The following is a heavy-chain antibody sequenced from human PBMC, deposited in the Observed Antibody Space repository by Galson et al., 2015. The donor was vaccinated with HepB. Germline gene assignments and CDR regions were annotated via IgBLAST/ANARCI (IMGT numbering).Heavy chain of an antibody. CDR3: ARGFRSAVDY. CDR2: TYYRSKWYN. D-gene: IGHD3-10*01. CDR1: GDSVSSNSAA. Sequence: CAISGDSVSSNSAAWNWIRQSPSRGLEWLGRTYYRSKWYNDYAVSVQSRIAINPDTSKNQFSLQLNSVTPEDTAVYYCARGFRSAVDYWGQGTPVTVSS. V-gene: IGHV6-1*01. J-gene: IGHJ4*02.